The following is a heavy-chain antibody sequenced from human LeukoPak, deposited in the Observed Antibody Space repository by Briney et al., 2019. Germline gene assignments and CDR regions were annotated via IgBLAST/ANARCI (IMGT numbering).Heavy chain of an antibody. J-gene: IGHJ5*02. D-gene: IGHD2-15*01. CDR2: VNSDGSDT. Sequence: GGSLRLSCAASGFTFSSYWMHWVRQAPGKGLVWVSRVNSDGSDTTYADSVKGRFTISRDNAKNTLFPQMDSLRAEDTAVYYCARVRCSGGSCADWFDPWGQGTLVAVSS. V-gene: IGHV3-74*01. CDR3: ARVRCSGGSCADWFDP. CDR1: GFTFSSYW.